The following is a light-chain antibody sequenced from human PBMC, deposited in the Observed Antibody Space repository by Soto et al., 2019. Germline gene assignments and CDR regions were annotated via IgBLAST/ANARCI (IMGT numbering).Light chain of an antibody. CDR1: SSDVGGYNF. J-gene: IGLJ1*01. CDR3: SSYPRRSPHV. CDR2: DVN. V-gene: IGLV2-14*03. Sequence: QSVLTQPASVSGSPGQSITISCTGTSSDVGGYNFVSWYQQHPGKVPKLMIFDVNSRPSGVSDRFSGSKSGNTASLTISGLQTEDEGDYYFSSYPRRSPHVFGSGTKLTVL.